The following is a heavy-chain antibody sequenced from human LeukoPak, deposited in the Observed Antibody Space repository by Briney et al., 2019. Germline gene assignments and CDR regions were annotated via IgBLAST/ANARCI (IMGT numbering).Heavy chain of an antibody. D-gene: IGHD5-12*01. CDR3: VRDGGVSGYDLLDY. CDR1: GFTFSSYW. CDR2: INQDGSEE. J-gene: IGHJ4*02. Sequence: EGSLRLSCAASGFTFSSYWMSWVRQAPGKGLEWVAHINQDGSEEHYMDSVKARFIISRDNAKNSLSLQMDSLRAEDTAVYYCVRDGGVSGYDLLDYWGQGTLVTVSS. V-gene: IGHV3-7*01.